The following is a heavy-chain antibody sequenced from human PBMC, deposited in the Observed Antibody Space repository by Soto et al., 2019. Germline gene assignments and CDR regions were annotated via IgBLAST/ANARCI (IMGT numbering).Heavy chain of an antibody. J-gene: IGHJ5*02. V-gene: IGHV1-3*01. CDR2: INACNGNT. Sequence: ASVKVSCKASGYTVTSYAMHWVRQAPGQMLEWMGWINACNGNTKYSQKFQGRVTITRDTSASTAYMELSSLRSEDTAVYYCARPGGSLVPAAIGRGPIGSLIGSWFDPWGQGTLVTVSS. D-gene: IGHD2-2*02. CDR1: GYTVTSYA. CDR3: ARPGGSLVPAAIGRGPIGSLIGSWFDP.